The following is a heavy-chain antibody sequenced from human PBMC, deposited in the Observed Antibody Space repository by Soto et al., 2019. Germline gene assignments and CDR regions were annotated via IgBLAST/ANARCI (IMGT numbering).Heavy chain of an antibody. CDR1: GYTFTSYY. CDR3: ARDYGDYVFDY. D-gene: IGHD4-17*01. Sequence: ASVKVSCKASGYTFTSYYMHWVRQAPGQGLEWMGIINPSGGSTNYAQKFQGRVTMTRDTSTSTVYMELSSLRSEDTAVYYCARDYGDYVFDYWGQGTLVTVSS. V-gene: IGHV1-46*01. J-gene: IGHJ4*02. CDR2: INPSGGST.